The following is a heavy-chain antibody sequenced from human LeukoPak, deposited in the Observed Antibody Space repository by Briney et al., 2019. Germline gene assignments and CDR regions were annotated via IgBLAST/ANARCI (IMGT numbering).Heavy chain of an antibody. CDR3: ARSLWFGEFPGAGGFDY. Sequence: PGGSLRLSCAASGFTFNNYAMNWVRQAPGKGLEWVSGISDSGGTTYYADSVKGRFTISRDNSKHTLYLQMNTLRAEDTAVYYCARSLWFGEFPGAGGFDYWGQGTLVTVSS. J-gene: IGHJ4*02. CDR2: ISDSGGTT. CDR1: GFTFNNYA. D-gene: IGHD3-10*01. V-gene: IGHV3-23*01.